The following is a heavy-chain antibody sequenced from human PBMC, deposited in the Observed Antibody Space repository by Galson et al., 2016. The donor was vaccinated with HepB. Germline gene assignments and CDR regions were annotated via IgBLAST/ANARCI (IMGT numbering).Heavy chain of an antibody. V-gene: IGHV1-18*04. Sequence: SVKVSCKAFGYTFTSYAISWVRQAPGQGLEWMAWINPYNGNTNNAQNLQGRVTLATDSSTSTAYMELRSLRSDDTAVYYCARDTGAAGTGFDYWGQGTLVTVSS. J-gene: IGHJ4*02. CDR1: GYTFTSYA. CDR2: INPYNGNT. D-gene: IGHD1-1*01. CDR3: ARDTGAAGTGFDY.